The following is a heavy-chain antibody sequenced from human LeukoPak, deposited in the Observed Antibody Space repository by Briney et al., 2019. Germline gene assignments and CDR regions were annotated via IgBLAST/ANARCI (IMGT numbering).Heavy chain of an antibody. V-gene: IGHV3-30*02. CDR3: ARVGGSSWYYFDY. CDR1: GFTFSSYG. J-gene: IGHJ4*02. Sequence: GGSLRLSCAASGFTFSSYGMHWVRQAPGKGLEWVAFIRYDGSNKYYADSVKGRFTISRDNAKNSLYLQMNSLRAEDTAVYYCARVGGSSWYYFDYWGQGTLVTVSS. CDR2: IRYDGSNK. D-gene: IGHD6-13*01.